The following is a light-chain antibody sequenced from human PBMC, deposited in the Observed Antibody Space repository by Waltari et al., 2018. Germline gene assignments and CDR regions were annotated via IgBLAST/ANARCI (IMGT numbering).Light chain of an antibody. CDR2: AAS. CDR3: QQSYSTPRT. J-gene: IGKJ1*01. V-gene: IGKV1-39*01. Sequence: DIQMTQSPSSLSASVGDRVTITCRVSQSISSYLNWYQQKPGKAPKLLIYAASSLQSGVPSRFSGSGSGTDFTLTISSLQPEDCETYYCQQSYSTPRTFGQGTKVEIK. CDR1: QSISSY.